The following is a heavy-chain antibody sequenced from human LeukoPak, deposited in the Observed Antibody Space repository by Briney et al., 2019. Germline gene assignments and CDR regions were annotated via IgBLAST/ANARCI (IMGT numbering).Heavy chain of an antibody. J-gene: IGHJ4*02. CDR1: GFTVSHYY. D-gene: IGHD2-21*02. CDR2: IYTGGRA. V-gene: IGHV3-66*01. Sequence: GGSLRLSCAASGFTVSHYYKSWVRQAPGKGLEWVSVIYTGGRAYYGDSMKGRFTISRDNSRNTLHLQMDRLRVEDTALYYCARGQSYCGGDCYTDWGQGTLVSVSS. CDR3: ARGQSYCGGDCYTD.